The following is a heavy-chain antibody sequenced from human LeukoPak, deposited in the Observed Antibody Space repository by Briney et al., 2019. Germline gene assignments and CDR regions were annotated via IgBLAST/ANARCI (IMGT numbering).Heavy chain of an antibody. D-gene: IGHD1-1*01. CDR1: GFTFSTYA. Sequence: GGSLRLSCAASGFTFSTYAMSWVRQAPGKGLEWVSVISGSGGSTYYADSVKGRFTISRDNSKNTLYLQMNSLRADDTAVYYCARDQERQIYFYYYTDVWGRGTTVTVSS. V-gene: IGHV3-23*01. J-gene: IGHJ6*03. CDR3: ARDQERQIYFYYYTDV. CDR2: ISGSGGST.